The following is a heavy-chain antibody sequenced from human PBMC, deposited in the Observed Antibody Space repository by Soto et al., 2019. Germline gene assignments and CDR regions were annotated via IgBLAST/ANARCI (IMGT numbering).Heavy chain of an antibody. CDR3: ARAMVRGKNYYGVDV. D-gene: IGHD3-10*01. Sequence: EVQLVQSGAEVKEPGESLKISCKGSGYSFTTYWIGWVRQMPGKGLEWMRIIYPGDSDTRYSPSFQGQVTISADKSISAAYLQWSSLKASDTAMYYCARAMVRGKNYYGVDVWGQGTTVTVSS. V-gene: IGHV5-51*03. CDR1: GYSFTTYW. CDR2: IYPGDSDT. J-gene: IGHJ6*01.